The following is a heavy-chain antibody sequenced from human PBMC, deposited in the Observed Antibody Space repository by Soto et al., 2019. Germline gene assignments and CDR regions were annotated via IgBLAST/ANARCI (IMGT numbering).Heavy chain of an antibody. V-gene: IGHV1-3*01. Sequence: QVQLVQSGAEVKKPGASVKVSCKASGYTFTSYAMHWVRQAPGQRLEWMGWINAGNGNTKYSQKFQGRVTITRDTYASTAYMELSSLRSEDTAVYYCARDQAWGSSRVADAFDIWGQGTMVTVSS. CDR3: ARDQAWGSSRVADAFDI. D-gene: IGHD6-19*01. CDR1: GYTFTSYA. CDR2: INAGNGNT. J-gene: IGHJ3*02.